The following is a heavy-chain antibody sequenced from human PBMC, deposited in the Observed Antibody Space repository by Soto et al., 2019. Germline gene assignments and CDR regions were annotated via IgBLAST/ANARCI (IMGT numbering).Heavy chain of an antibody. D-gene: IGHD4-17*01. Sequence: QVQLQQWGAGLLKPSETLSLTCAVYGGSFSGYYWSWIRQPPGKGLEWIGEINHSGSTNYNPSLKCRVTISVDTSKNQFSLKLSSVTAADTAVYYCARSWGDYGDAFDIWGQGTMVTVSS. V-gene: IGHV4-34*01. CDR3: ARSWGDYGDAFDI. CDR1: GGSFSGYY. J-gene: IGHJ3*02. CDR2: INHSGST.